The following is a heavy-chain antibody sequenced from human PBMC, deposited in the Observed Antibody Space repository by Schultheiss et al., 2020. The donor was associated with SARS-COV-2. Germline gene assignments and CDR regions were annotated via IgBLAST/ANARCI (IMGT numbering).Heavy chain of an antibody. CDR3: ARGYSSGWYEEYYYGMDV. CDR1: GGTFSSYG. V-gene: IGHV1-69*13. D-gene: IGHD6-19*01. J-gene: IGHJ6*02. Sequence: SVKVSCKASGGTFSSYGISWVRQAPGQGLEWMGGIIPIFDTTNYAQTFQGRVTITAEESTTTAYMELSSLRSEDTAVYYCARGYSSGWYEEYYYGMDVWGQGTTVTVSS. CDR2: IIPIFDTT.